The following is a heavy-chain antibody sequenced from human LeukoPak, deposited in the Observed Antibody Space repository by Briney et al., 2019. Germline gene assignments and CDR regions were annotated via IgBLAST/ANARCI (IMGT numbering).Heavy chain of an antibody. D-gene: IGHD3-10*01. J-gene: IGHJ4*02. CDR3: ARDLDYGSGSYYFDY. Sequence: ASAKVSCKASGYTFTGYYMHWVRQAPGQGLEWMGWINPNSGGTNYAQKFQGWVTMTRDTSISTAYMELSRLRSDDTAVYYCARDLDYGSGSYYFDYWGQGTLVTVSS. CDR1: GYTFTGYY. V-gene: IGHV1-2*04. CDR2: INPNSGGT.